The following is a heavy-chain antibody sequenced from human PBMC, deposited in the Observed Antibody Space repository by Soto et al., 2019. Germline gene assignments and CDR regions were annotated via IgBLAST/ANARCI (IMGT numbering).Heavy chain of an antibody. Sequence: ASVEVSCKASGYTFTSYGISWVRQAPGQGLEWMGWISAYNGNTNYAQKLQGRVTMTTDTSTSTAYMELRSLRSDDTAVYYCARGQHYDILTGPINFDYWGQGTLVTVSS. CDR1: GYTFTSYG. CDR3: ARGQHYDILTGPINFDY. D-gene: IGHD3-9*01. J-gene: IGHJ4*02. V-gene: IGHV1-18*01. CDR2: ISAYNGNT.